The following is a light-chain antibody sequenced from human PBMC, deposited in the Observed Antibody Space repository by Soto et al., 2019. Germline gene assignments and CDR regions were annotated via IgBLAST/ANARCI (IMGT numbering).Light chain of an antibody. CDR3: QQSHSTPLT. Sequence: DIQMTQSPSSLSASVGGRVTITCRASQSISNYLNWYHQIPGRAPNLLIYAASTLQSGVPSRFAGSGSGTDFTLTISGLQREDIGTYYWQQSHSTPLTFGGGTKVEIQ. V-gene: IGKV1-39*01. CDR1: QSISNY. J-gene: IGKJ4*01. CDR2: AAS.